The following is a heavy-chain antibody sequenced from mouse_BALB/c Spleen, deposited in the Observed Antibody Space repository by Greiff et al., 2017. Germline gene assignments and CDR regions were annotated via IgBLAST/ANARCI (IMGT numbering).Heavy chain of an antibody. Sequence: QVQLKESGAELVKPGASVKLSCKASGYTFTSYYLYWVKQRPGQGLEWIGEINPSNGGTNFNEKFKSKATLTVDKSSSTAYMQLSSLTSEDSAVYYCTRKGYGNYCDYWGQGTTLTVSS. CDR1: GYTFTSYY. CDR2: INPSNGGT. CDR3: TRKGYGNYCDY. J-gene: IGHJ2*01. D-gene: IGHD2-1*01. V-gene: IGHV1S81*02.